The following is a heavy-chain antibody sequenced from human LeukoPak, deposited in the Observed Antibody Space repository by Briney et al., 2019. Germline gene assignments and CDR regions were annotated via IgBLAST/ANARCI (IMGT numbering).Heavy chain of an antibody. J-gene: IGHJ4*02. V-gene: IGHV3-15*01. Sequence: GGSLRLSCAASGFTFSNAWMSWVRQAPGKGLEWVGRIKSKTDGGTTDYAAPVKGRFAISRDDSKNTLYLQTNSLKTEDTAVYYCTTEDSGYDYGDYWGQGTLVTVSS. D-gene: IGHD5-12*01. CDR3: TTEDSGYDYGDY. CDR2: IKSKTDGGTT. CDR1: GFTFSNAW.